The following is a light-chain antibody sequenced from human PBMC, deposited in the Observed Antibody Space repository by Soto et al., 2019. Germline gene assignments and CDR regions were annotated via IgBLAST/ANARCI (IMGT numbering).Light chain of an antibody. CDR2: EVS. J-gene: IGLJ3*02. V-gene: IGLV2-14*01. Sequence: QSVLTQPASVSGSPGQSITISCTGTSSDVGTYNYVSWYQQHPGKAPKLMIYEVSNRPSGVPNRFSGSKSGNTASLTISGVQAEDEADYYCSSYTSSSTRVFGGGTKLTVL. CDR3: SSYTSSSTRV. CDR1: SSDVGTYNY.